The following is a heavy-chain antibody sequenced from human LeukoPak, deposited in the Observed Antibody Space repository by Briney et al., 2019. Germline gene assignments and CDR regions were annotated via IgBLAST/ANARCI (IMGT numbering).Heavy chain of an antibody. Sequence: SETLSLTCTVSGASISNYYWSWLRQPPGKGLEWIGYVYYSGSTNYNPSLKSRVTIAINTSKNQFSLRLSSVTAADTAVYYCARGRDFGDYWGQGTLVTVSS. V-gene: IGHV4-59*01. D-gene: IGHD4-17*01. CDR3: ARGRDFGDY. CDR1: GASISNYY. CDR2: VYYSGST. J-gene: IGHJ4*02.